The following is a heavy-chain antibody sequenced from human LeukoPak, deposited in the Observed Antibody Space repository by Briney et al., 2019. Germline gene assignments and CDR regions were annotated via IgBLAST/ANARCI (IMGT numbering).Heavy chain of an antibody. CDR1: GGSISSSSYH. V-gene: IGHV4-39*07. Sequence: SETLSLTCTVSGGSISSSSYHWGWIRQPPGKGLEWIGEINHSGSTNYNPSLKSRVTISVDTSKNQFSLKLSSVTAADTAVYYCAISKWENPYYFDYWGQGTLVTVSS. CDR3: AISKWENPYYFDY. CDR2: INHSGST. J-gene: IGHJ4*02. D-gene: IGHD1-26*01.